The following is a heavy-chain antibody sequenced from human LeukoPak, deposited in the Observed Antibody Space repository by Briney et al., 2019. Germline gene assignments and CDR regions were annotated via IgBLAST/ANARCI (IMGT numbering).Heavy chain of an antibody. CDR3: AKFVFVTTFFFDY. CDR2: ISGSGGST. J-gene: IGHJ4*02. Sequence: GGPLRLSCAASGFTFSSYAMSWVRQAPGKGLEWVSAISGSGGSTYYADSVKGRFTISRDNSKNTLYLQMNSLRAEDTAVYYCAKFVFVTTFFFDYWGQGTLVTVSS. CDR1: GFTFSSYA. D-gene: IGHD3-16*01. V-gene: IGHV3-23*01.